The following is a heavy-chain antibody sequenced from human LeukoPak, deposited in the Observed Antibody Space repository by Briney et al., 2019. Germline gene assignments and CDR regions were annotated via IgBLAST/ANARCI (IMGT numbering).Heavy chain of an antibody. CDR1: GFTFSGCG. CDR2: IWYDGRDK. D-gene: IGHD5-18*01. V-gene: IGHV3-30*02. J-gene: IGHJ4*02. Sequence: AGGSLRLSCAASGFTFSGCGMHWVRQAPGKGLEWVAFIWYDGRDKYYADSVKGRFTTSRDNSKNTLYLQMNSLRAEDTAMYYCAKDPYSYGSYFDYWGQGTLVTVSS. CDR3: AKDPYSYGSYFDY.